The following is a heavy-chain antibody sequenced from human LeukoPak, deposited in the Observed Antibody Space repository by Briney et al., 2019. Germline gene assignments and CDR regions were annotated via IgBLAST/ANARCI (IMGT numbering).Heavy chain of an antibody. CDR1: GDSVSSNNGA. V-gene: IGHV6-1*01. J-gene: IGHJ4*02. CDR3: ARGVGTSGWFTFDY. D-gene: IGHD6-19*01. Sequence: KPSQTLSVTCAISGDSVSSNNGAWNWIRQSPSRGLEWLGRTYYRSKWYNDYAVSIQGRITINPDTSKNQFSLQLNSVTPEDTAVYYCARGVGTSGWFTFDYWGQGTLVTVSS. CDR2: TYYRSKWYN.